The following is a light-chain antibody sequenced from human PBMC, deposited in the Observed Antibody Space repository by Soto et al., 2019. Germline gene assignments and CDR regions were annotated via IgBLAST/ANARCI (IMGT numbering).Light chain of an antibody. CDR2: QTS. Sequence: EIVLTQSPATLSSFPGDRVTLSCRASQYINTRLAWYQHRPGQAPRLLIYQTSIRAAGIPARFSASGSGTDFTLTISDVQPEDFALYYCQHYGSPSWTFGQGTKVEIK. CDR1: QYINTR. CDR3: QHYGSPSWT. V-gene: IGKV3-11*01. J-gene: IGKJ1*01.